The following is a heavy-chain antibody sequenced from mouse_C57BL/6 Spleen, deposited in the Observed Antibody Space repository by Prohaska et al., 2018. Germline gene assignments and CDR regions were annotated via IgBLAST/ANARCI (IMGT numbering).Heavy chain of an antibody. Sequence: EVKLVESGGGLVQPGGSLSLSCAASGFTFTDYYMSWVRQPPVKALDLLCFIRNKANGYTTEYIASVKGRFTISRDNSQSIHYLQMNALRAEDSATYYCARWANWDLDYWGQGTTLTVSS. D-gene: IGHD4-1*01. CDR3: ARWANWDLDY. V-gene: IGHV7-3*01. CDR1: GFTFTDYY. CDR2: IRNKANGYTT. J-gene: IGHJ2*01.